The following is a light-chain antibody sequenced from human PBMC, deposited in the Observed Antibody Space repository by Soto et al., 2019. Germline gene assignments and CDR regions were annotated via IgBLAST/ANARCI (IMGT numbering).Light chain of an antibody. CDR1: QGISSY. Sequence: AIRMTQPPSSFSASTGDRVTITCRASQGISSYLAWYQQKPGKAPKLLIYAASTLQSGVPSRFSGSGSGTDFTLTISCLQSEDFETYYCQQYYSYPPITFGQGTRLEIK. J-gene: IGKJ5*01. CDR3: QQYYSYPPIT. CDR2: AAS. V-gene: IGKV1-8*01.